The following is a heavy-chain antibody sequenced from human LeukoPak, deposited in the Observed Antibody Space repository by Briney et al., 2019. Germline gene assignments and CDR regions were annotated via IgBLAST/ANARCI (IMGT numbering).Heavy chain of an antibody. D-gene: IGHD5-12*01. J-gene: IGHJ4*02. CDR3: ARENSGYGYSFDY. CDR1: GFSFSTYG. V-gene: IGHV3-30*03. CDR2: ISYDGSNK. Sequence: GSLRLSCAASGFSFSTYGLHWVRQAPGQGLEWVAVISYDGSNKYYGDSVRGRFTISRDNSKNTLYLQMSSLRAEDTAVYYCARENSGYGYSFDYWGQGTLVTVSS.